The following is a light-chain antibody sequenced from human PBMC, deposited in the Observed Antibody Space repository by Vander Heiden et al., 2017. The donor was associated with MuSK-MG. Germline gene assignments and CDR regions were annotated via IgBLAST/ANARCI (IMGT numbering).Light chain of an antibody. Sequence: AIQMTQSPSSLSASVGDRVTITCRASQGIRKDLGWYQQKPGKAPKFLIYAASSLQSGVPSRFSGSGSGTYLTLTISSLQPEDFATYYCRQDDNYPWTFGQGTKAEIK. CDR2: AAS. V-gene: IGKV1-6*01. CDR3: RQDDNYPWT. J-gene: IGKJ1*01. CDR1: QGIRKD.